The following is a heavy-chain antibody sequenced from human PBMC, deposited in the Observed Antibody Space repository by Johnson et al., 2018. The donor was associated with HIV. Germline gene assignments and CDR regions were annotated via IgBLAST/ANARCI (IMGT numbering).Heavy chain of an antibody. V-gene: IGHV3-30*04. J-gene: IGHJ3*01. CDR3: ARSLHDYGDYLWGRDAFDL. CDR1: GFDFSGYA. CDR2: NSYDGLKK. D-gene: IGHD4-17*01. Sequence: VQLVESGGGVVQPGRSLRLSCAASGFDFSGYALHWVRQAPGKGLEWVAFNSYDGLKKYYAGSVQGRFSISRDNSKDTLYLQMNKLGIEDTALYYCARSLHDYGDYLWGRDAFDLWGQGTMVIVSS.